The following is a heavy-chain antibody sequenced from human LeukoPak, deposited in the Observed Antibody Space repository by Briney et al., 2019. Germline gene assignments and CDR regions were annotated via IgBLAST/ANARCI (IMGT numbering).Heavy chain of an antibody. D-gene: IGHD3-10*01. J-gene: IGHJ4*02. CDR1: GFTFDDYG. Sequence: GGSLRLSCAASGFTFDDYGMSWVRHAPGKGLEWVSAISGSGGSTYYADSVKGRFTISRDNSKNTLYLQMNSLGAEDTAVYFCARGGVDYYGSGTYYLMYYFDYWGQGALVTVS. V-gene: IGHV3-23*01. CDR2: ISGSGGST. CDR3: ARGGVDYYGSGTYYLMYYFDY.